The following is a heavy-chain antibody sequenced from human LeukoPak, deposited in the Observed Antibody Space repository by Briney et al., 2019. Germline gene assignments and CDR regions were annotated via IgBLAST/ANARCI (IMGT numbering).Heavy chain of an antibody. CDR3: AKTPRYCSSTSCYTDYYGMDV. V-gene: IGHV3-23*01. CDR1: GFTFSKCA. J-gene: IGHJ6*02. CDR2: ITATGDTA. Sequence: PGGSLRLSCAASGFTFSKCAMSWVRQAPGKGLEWVAIITATGDTAYYADSVKGRFTISRDNSKNTLYLQMNSLRAEDTAVYYCAKTPRYCSSTSCYTDYYGMDVWGQGTTVTVSS. D-gene: IGHD2-2*02.